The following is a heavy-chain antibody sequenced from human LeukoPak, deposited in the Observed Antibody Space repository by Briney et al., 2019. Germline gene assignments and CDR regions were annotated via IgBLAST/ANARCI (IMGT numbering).Heavy chain of an antibody. CDR2: INPNSGGT. V-gene: IGHV1-2*02. CDR1: GYTFTGYY. Sequence: VASVKVSCKASGYTFTGYYMHWVRQAPGQGLEWMGWINPNSGGTNYAQKFQGRVTMTRDTSISTAYMELSRLRSDDTAVYYCASGPPPDYYDSSGSFDYWGQGTLVTVSS. D-gene: IGHD3-22*01. CDR3: ASGPPPDYYDSSGSFDY. J-gene: IGHJ4*02.